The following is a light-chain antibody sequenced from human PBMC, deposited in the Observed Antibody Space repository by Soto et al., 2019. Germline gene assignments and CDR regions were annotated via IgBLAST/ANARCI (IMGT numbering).Light chain of an antibody. Sequence: EMVMTQSPATLSVSPGERVTLSCRASQSVSSYLAWYQQKTGQPPRLLIYVASTRAAGIPARFSGSGSGTEFTLTISSLQSEGFAVYYCHQYKDWHLRFGQGTKVDIK. CDR1: QSVSSY. CDR2: VAS. J-gene: IGKJ1*01. V-gene: IGKV3-15*01. CDR3: HQYKDWHLR.